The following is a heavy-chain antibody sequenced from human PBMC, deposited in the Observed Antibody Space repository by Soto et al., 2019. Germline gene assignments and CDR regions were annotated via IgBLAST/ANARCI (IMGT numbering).Heavy chain of an antibody. J-gene: IGHJ4*02. V-gene: IGHV4-4*07. CDR2: MHTSGST. Sequence: QMQLQESGPGLVKPSETLSLTCTVSGGSIRGYYWSWIRQSAGMRLEWIGRMHTSGSTNYNPSLKSRVTISVDMSKNQISLKLTSVTAADTALYYCVRASMPKPHFDSWGQGTLVTVSS. D-gene: IGHD2-2*01. CDR1: GGSIRGYY. CDR3: VRASMPKPHFDS.